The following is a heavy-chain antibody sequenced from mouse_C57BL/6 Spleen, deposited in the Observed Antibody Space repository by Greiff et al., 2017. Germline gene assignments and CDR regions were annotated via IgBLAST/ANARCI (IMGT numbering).Heavy chain of an antibody. CDR3: ARGTNYYGNGVYFDY. D-gene: IGHD1-1*01. Sequence: ESGPGLVKPSQSLSLTCSVTGYSITSGYYWNWIRQFPGNKLEWMGYISYDGSNNYNPSLKNRISITRDTSKNQFFLKLNSVTTEDTATYYCARGTNYYGNGVYFDYWGQGTTLTVSS. V-gene: IGHV3-6*01. J-gene: IGHJ2*01. CDR2: ISYDGSN. CDR1: GYSITSGYY.